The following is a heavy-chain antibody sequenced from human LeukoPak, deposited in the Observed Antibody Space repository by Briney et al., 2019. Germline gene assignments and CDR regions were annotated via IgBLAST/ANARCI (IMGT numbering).Heavy chain of an antibody. CDR1: GYSFTTYW. J-gene: IGHJ4*02. Sequence: GESLKISCKGSGYSFTTYWIGWVRQMPGKGLEWMGAIYPGDSDTRYSPSLQGQVTIPADKSISTAYLQWSSLKASDTAIYYCARLGYCSRGSCYGGDYWGQGTLVTVFS. CDR2: IYPGDSDT. V-gene: IGHV5-51*01. D-gene: IGHD2-15*01. CDR3: ARLGYCSRGSCYGGDY.